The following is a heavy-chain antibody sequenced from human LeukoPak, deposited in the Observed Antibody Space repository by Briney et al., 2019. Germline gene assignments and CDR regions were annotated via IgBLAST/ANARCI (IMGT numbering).Heavy chain of an antibody. Sequence: ASVKVSCKASGYTFTGYYMHWVRQAPGQGLEWMGWINPNSGGTNYAQKFQGRVTMTRDTSISTAYMELSRLRSDDTAVYYCARRRTIFGVVIEYYFDYWGQGTLVTVSS. D-gene: IGHD3-3*01. CDR1: GYTFTGYY. J-gene: IGHJ4*02. CDR3: ARRRTIFGVVIEYYFDY. CDR2: INPNSGGT. V-gene: IGHV1-2*02.